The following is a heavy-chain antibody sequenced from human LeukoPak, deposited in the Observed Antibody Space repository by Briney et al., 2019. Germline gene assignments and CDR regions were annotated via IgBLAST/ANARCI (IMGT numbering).Heavy chain of an antibody. CDR3: ARDEWLVHYYYYGMDV. J-gene: IGHJ6*02. Sequence: ASVKVSCKASGYTFTSYAMHWVRQAPGQRLEWMGWINAGNGNTKYSQKFQGRVTITRDTSASTAYMELSSLRSEDTAVYYCARDEWLVHYYYYGMDVWGQGTTVTVSS. CDR2: INAGNGNT. CDR1: GYTFTSYA. D-gene: IGHD6-19*01. V-gene: IGHV1-3*01.